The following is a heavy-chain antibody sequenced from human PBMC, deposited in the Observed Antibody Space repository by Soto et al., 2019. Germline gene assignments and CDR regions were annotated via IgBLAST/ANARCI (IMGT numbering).Heavy chain of an antibody. V-gene: IGHV3-30*18. Sequence: PGGSLRLSCAASGFTFSSYGMHWVRQAPGKGLEWVAVISYDGSNKYYADSVKGRFTISRDNSKNTLYLQMNSLRAEDTAVYYCAKSQYASLYSGSYEPYGMDVWGQGTTVTVSS. D-gene: IGHD1-26*01. CDR1: GFTFSSYG. CDR2: ISYDGSNK. J-gene: IGHJ6*02. CDR3: AKSQYASLYSGSYEPYGMDV.